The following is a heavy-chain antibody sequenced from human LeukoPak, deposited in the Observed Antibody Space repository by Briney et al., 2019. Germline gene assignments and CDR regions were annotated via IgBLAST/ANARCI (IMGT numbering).Heavy chain of an antibody. Sequence: GGSLRLSCAASGFTFSSYSMNWVRQAPGKGLEWVSSISSSSSYIYYADSLKGRFTISRDNSKNSLYLQMNSLRAEDTAVYYCAKGPVYYYGSGSYPDYWGQGTLVTVSS. CDR3: AKGPVYYYGSGSYPDY. V-gene: IGHV3-21*04. J-gene: IGHJ4*02. D-gene: IGHD3-10*01. CDR1: GFTFSSYS. CDR2: ISSSSSYI.